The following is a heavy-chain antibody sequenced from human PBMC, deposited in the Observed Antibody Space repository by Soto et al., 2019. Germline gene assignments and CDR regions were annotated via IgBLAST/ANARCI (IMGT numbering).Heavy chain of an antibody. V-gene: IGHV5-51*01. Sequence: PGESLKISCKGSGYFFSRHWIGWVRQMPGKGLEWIGFIYPGDSDTKYSTSCQGQVTISADKSANTAYLQWSNLKAPDTAMYYCGRRPGLIPTVMEDWGQGTLVTVSS. D-gene: IGHD4-17*01. CDR1: GYFFSRHW. J-gene: IGHJ4*02. CDR3: GRRPGLIPTVMED. CDR2: IYPGDSDT.